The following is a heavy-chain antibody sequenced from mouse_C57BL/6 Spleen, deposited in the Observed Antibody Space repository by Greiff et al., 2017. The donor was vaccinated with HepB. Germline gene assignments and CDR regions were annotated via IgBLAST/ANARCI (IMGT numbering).Heavy chain of an antibody. CDR2: INPSSGYT. J-gene: IGHJ2*01. CDR3: ARSHYYGSRGFDY. CDR1: GYTFTSYT. D-gene: IGHD1-1*01. Sequence: QVQLKESGAELARPGASVKMSCKASGYTFTSYTMHWVKQRPGQGLEWIGYINPSSGYTKYNQKFKDKATLTADKSSSTAYMQLSSLTSEDSAVYYCARSHYYGSRGFDYWGQGTTLTVSS. V-gene: IGHV1-4*01.